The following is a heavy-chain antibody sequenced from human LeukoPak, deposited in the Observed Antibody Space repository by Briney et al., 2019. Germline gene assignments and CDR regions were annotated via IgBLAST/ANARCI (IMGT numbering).Heavy chain of an antibody. J-gene: IGHJ4*02. D-gene: IGHD3-3*01. Sequence: SETLSLTCAVYGGSFSGYYWSWIRQPPGKGLEWIGEINHSGSTNYNPSLKSRVTISVDTSKNQFSLKLSSVTAADTAVYYCARAWGGSYRRPFDYWGQGTLVTVSS. CDR1: GGSFSGYY. CDR3: ARAWGGSYRRPFDY. V-gene: IGHV4-34*01. CDR2: INHSGST.